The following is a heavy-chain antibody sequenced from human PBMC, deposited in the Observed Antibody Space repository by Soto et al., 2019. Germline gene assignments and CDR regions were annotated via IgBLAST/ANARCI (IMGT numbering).Heavy chain of an antibody. CDR2: ITWNSATI. V-gene: IGHV3-9*01. Sequence: GGSLRLSCAASGFTFDDYGMHWVRQGPGKGLEWVSGITWNSATIGYAASVKGRFTISRDNAKNSLYLQMSGLTTEDTAVYYCANDRWARDSIDVWGQGTTVTVSS. CDR1: GFTFDDYG. CDR3: ANDRWARDSIDV. J-gene: IGHJ6*02.